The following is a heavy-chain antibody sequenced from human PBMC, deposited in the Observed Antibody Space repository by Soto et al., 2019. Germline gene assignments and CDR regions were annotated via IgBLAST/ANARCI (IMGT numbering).Heavy chain of an antibody. D-gene: IGHD3-3*01. Sequence: EVQLVESGGGLVKPGGSLRLSCAASGFTFSSYSMNWVRQAPGKGLEWVSSISSSSSYIYYADSVKGRFTISRDNAKNSLYLQMNSLRAEDTAVYYCARDYSSHTIFGVVKQLLRHDAFDIWGQGTMVTVSS. CDR3: ARDYSSHTIFGVVKQLLRHDAFDI. J-gene: IGHJ3*02. CDR2: ISSSSSYI. CDR1: GFTFSSYS. V-gene: IGHV3-21*01.